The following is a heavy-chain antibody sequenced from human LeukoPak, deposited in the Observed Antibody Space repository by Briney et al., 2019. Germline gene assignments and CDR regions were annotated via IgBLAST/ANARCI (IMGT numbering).Heavy chain of an antibody. CDR3: ARCTGVVRGLDY. CDR1: GASISNYY. D-gene: IGHD2-21*01. CDR2: IYYTGSA. J-gene: IGHJ4*02. Sequence: SETLSLTCTVSGASISNYYWNWIRQPPGKGPEWIGYIYYTGSANYNPSLKSRVTISGDTSRNQFSLNLTSVTAADTAVYYCARCTGVVRGLDYWGQGTLVTVSS. V-gene: IGHV4-59*01.